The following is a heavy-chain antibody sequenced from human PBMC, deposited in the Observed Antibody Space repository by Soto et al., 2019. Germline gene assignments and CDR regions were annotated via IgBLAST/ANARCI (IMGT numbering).Heavy chain of an antibody. J-gene: IGHJ5*02. CDR2: IYYSGST. D-gene: IGHD3-9*01. Sequence: SETLSLTCTVSGGSISSGGYYWSWIRQHPGKGLEWIGYIYYSGSTYYNPSLKSRVTISVDTSKNQFSLKLSSVPAADTAVYYCARDTSDILTGDNWFDPWGQGTLVTVSS. CDR1: GGSISSGGYY. V-gene: IGHV4-31*03. CDR3: ARDTSDILTGDNWFDP.